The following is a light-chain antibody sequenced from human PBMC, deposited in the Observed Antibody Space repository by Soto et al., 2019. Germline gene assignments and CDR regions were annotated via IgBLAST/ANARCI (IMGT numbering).Light chain of an antibody. J-gene: IGKJ5*01. Sequence: DIQMTQSPSFLSASVGDRVTITCRASQAISNYLNWYQQKPGEAPKLLIFTGSLLHSGVPPRFSGSGSGTEFTLTISGLLPEDCAAYHCQQLYTLPFTFGQGTRLEIK. CDR1: QAISNY. V-gene: IGKV1-9*01. CDR2: TGS. CDR3: QQLYTLPFT.